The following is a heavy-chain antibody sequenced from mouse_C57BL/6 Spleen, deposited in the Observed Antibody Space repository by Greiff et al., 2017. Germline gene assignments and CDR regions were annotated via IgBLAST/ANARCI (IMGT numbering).Heavy chain of an antibody. J-gene: IGHJ2*01. Sequence: EVKLQESGPELVKPGASVKISCKASGYTFTDYYMNWVKQSHGKSLEWIGDINPNNGGTSYNQKFKGKATLTVDKSSSTAYMELRSLTSEDSAVYYCARGELIYWGQGTTLTVSS. CDR2: INPNNGGT. CDR1: GYTFTDYY. D-gene: IGHD1-1*01. CDR3: ARGELIY. V-gene: IGHV1-26*01.